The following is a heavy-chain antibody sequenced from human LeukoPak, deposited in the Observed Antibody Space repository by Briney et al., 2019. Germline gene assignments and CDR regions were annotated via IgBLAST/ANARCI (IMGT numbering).Heavy chain of an antibody. J-gene: IGHJ4*02. CDR1: GLTFSRFW. D-gene: IGHD4-17*01. CDR3: ARDGTYADYDPDFDI. Sequence: PGGSLRLSCAASGLTFSRFWMSWVRQAPGKGLEWVANIKQDGSEKYYVDSVKGRFTISRDNAKNPLYLQMNSLRAEDTAVFYCARDGTYADYDPDFDIWGQGTLVTVSS. V-gene: IGHV3-7*04. CDR2: IKQDGSEK.